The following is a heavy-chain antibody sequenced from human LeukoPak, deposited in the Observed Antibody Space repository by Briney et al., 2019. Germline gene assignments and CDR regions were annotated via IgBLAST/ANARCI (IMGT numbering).Heavy chain of an antibody. J-gene: IGHJ4*02. CDR1: GYTFTAYY. V-gene: IGHV1-2*02. D-gene: IGHD6-13*01. CDR3: ASSVSSRWAIIDY. Sequence: ASLKVSCKASGYTFTAYYMHWVRQAPGQGLEWLGWINPNSGGTNYAQKFQGRVTMTRDTSITTAYMELSRLSSDDTAVYYCASSVSSRWAIIDYWGQGTLVTVSS. CDR2: INPNSGGT.